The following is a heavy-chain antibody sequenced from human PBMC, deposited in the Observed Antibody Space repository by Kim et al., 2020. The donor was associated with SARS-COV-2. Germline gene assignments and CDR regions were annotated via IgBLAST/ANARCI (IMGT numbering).Heavy chain of an antibody. Sequence: GGSLRLSCAASGFDFSNNWMLWVRQSPGEGLVWVSRINPDASYIRYAHSVRGRFTISRDNAKNTLYLQMNSLRADDTAVYYCAKDLHWNQVSHWGHGSLGTVSS. V-gene: IGHV3-74*01. CDR2: INPDASYI. CDR1: GFDFSNNW. CDR3: AKDLHWNQVSH. D-gene: IGHD1-1*01. J-gene: IGHJ4*01.